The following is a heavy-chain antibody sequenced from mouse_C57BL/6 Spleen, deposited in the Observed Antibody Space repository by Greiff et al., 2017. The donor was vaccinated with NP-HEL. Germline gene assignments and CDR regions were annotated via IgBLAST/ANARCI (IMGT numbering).Heavy chain of an antibody. CDR2: IYPGDGDT. CDR1: GYAFSSYW. CDR3: AFITTGLAGGYFDV. D-gene: IGHD1-1*01. V-gene: IGHV1-80*01. J-gene: IGHJ1*03. Sequence: QVQLQQSGAELVKPGASVKISCKASGYAFSSYWMNWVKQRPGKGLEWIGQIYPGDGDTNYNQKFKDKATVTVDKSSRTAYMQLSSLTSEASAFYYCAFITTGLAGGYFDVWGKGTTVTVSS.